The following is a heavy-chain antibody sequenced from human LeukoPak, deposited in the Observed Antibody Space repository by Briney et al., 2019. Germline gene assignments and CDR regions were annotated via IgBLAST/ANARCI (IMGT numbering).Heavy chain of an antibody. J-gene: IGHJ4*02. CDR1: GFTFSSYW. V-gene: IGHV3-21*01. Sequence: AGSLRLSCAASGFTFSSYWMSWVRQAPGKGLEWVSSISSSSSYIYYADSVKGRFTISRDNAKNSLYLQMNSLRAEDTAVYYCAREYNWMDFDYWGQGTLVTVSS. CDR3: AREYNWMDFDY. D-gene: IGHD1-1*01. CDR2: ISSSSSYI.